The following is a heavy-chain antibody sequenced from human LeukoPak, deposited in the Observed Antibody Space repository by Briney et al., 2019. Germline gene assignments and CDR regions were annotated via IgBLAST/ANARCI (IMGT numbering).Heavy chain of an antibody. D-gene: IGHD2-2*01. CDR1: GFTFSDYY. CDR3: ARGPPPCSSTSCYGDLDY. V-gene: IGHV3-11*01. CDR2: IISTGSTI. J-gene: IGHJ4*02. Sequence: GGALRHSCAASGFTFSDYYMSWIRQAPGEGREGVSYIISTGSTIYYANPAKGRFTISRDNAKNSLYLQMNSLRAEDTAVSYWARGPPPCSSTSCYGDLDYWGQGTLVTVSS.